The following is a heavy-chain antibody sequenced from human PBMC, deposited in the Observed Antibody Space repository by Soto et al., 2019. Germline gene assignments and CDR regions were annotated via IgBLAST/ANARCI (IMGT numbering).Heavy chain of an antibody. D-gene: IGHD1-7*01. CDR2: INAANGDT. J-gene: IGHJ4*02. Sequence: QVQLVQSGADVRKPGASVSLSCKPSGYTFTNYALHWVRQAPGQSLEWIGWINAANGDTKYSQKFRDRVTITRDTSANIAYMSLSSLRSDDTAVYYCARDAEELLVLYYFPYWGQGAQVSVSS. V-gene: IGHV1-3*01. CDR1: GYTFTNYA. CDR3: ARDAEELLVLYYFPY.